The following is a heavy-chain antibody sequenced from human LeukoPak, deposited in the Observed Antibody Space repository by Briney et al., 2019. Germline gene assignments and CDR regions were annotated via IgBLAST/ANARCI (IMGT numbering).Heavy chain of an antibody. V-gene: IGHV4-4*02. CDR2: IYHSGHT. D-gene: IGHD3-10*01. CDR3: AKSDYYGASDY. CDR1: GDSIITNHW. Sequence: PSETLSLTCGVSGDSIITNHWWSWVRQPPGKGLEWIGEIYHSGHTNYNPSLKSRVTISVDTFRNQFSLKLTSVTAADTAIYYCAKSDYYGASDYWGQGTLVTVSS. J-gene: IGHJ4*02.